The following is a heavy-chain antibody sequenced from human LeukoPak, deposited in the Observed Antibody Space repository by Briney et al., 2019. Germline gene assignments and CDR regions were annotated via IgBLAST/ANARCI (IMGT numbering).Heavy chain of an antibody. D-gene: IGHD3-22*01. Sequence: MPSETLSLPCTVSGGSISSSSSYWGWIRQSPGKGLEWIGSLSYSGNTYYKPSLKSRVSISVDTSKNQFSLKLSSVTAADTAIYYCARDAPFYYHSSGYSAAEDAFDVWGHGTMVSVSS. V-gene: IGHV4-39*02. J-gene: IGHJ3*01. CDR1: GGSISSSSSY. CDR2: LSYSGNT. CDR3: ARDAPFYYHSSGYSAAEDAFDV.